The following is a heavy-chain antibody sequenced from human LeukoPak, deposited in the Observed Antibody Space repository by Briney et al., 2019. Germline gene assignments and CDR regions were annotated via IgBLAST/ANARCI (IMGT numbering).Heavy chain of an antibody. Sequence: SETLSLTCSVSGGSILDSTYYWAWVRQPPGKGLEWIATVFYTGNTHYNPSLKSRVTMSVDTVKNQFSLNLNSVTAADTAVYYCARQSSGYYYGWFDPWGQGALVTVSS. J-gene: IGHJ5*02. CDR2: VFYTGNT. D-gene: IGHD3-22*01. CDR3: ARQSSGYYYGWFDP. CDR1: GGSILDSTYY. V-gene: IGHV4-39*01.